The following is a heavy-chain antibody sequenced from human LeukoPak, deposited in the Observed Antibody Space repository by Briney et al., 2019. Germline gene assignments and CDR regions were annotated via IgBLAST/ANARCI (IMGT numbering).Heavy chain of an antibody. Sequence: GASVKVSCKASGYTFTSYGISWVRQAPGQGLEWMGWISAYNGNTNYAQKLQGRVTMTTDTSTSTAYMELRSLRSDDTAVYYCARDLAVLLWFGELLQDWSDPWGQGTLVTVSS. CDR1: GYTFTSYG. J-gene: IGHJ5*02. V-gene: IGHV1-18*01. CDR2: ISAYNGNT. CDR3: ARDLAVLLWFGELLQDWSDP. D-gene: IGHD3-10*01.